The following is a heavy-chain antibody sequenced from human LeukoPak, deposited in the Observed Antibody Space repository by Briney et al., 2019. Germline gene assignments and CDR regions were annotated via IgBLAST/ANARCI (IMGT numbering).Heavy chain of an antibody. CDR1: GGSISSYY. CDR2: IYYSGST. J-gene: IGHJ3*02. CDR3: ARVKEGFDI. V-gene: IGHV4-59*01. D-gene: IGHD4-23*01. Sequence: SESLSLTCTVSGGSISSYYWSWVRQPPGKGLEWIGYIYYSGSTNYNPSLKSRVTISVDTSKNQFSLKLSSVTAADTAVYYCARVKEGFDIWGQGTMVTVSS.